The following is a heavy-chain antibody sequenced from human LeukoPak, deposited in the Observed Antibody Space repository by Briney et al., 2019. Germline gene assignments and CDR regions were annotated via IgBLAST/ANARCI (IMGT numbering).Heavy chain of an antibody. V-gene: IGHV3-23*01. J-gene: IGHJ4*02. CDR3: AKKPATIKFPFDI. D-gene: IGHD5-24*01. CDR1: GFSFSTYD. Sequence: GGSLRLSCVGSGFSFSTYDVGWVRQTPGKGLEWVSAISTTGGYTEDADSVKGRFTIARDNSQNTLFLQIHGLRAEDTAVYYCAKKPATIKFPFDIWGQGPLVTVSP. CDR2: ISTTGGYT.